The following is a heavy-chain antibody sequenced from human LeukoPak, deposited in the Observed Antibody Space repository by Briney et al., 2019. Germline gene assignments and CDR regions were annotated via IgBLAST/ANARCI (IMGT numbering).Heavy chain of an antibody. CDR2: INPNSGGT. Sequence: ASVKVSCKASGYTFTGYYMHWVRQAPGQGLEWMGWINPNSGGTNYAQKFQGRVTMTRDTSISTAYMELSRLRSDDTAVYYCARSYYYYYYMDVWGKGTTVTISS. V-gene: IGHV1-2*02. CDR1: GYTFTGYY. J-gene: IGHJ6*03. CDR3: ARSYYYYYYMDV.